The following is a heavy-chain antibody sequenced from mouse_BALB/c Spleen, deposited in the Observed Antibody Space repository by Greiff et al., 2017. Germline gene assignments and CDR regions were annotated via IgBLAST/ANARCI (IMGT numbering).Heavy chain of an antibody. CDR1: GFNIKDTY. Sequence: EVKLQESGAELVKPGASVKLSCTASGFNIKDTYMHWVKQRPEQGLEWIGRIDPANGNTKYDPKFQGKATITADTSSNTAYLQLISLTSEDTAVYYCAGNDEAYWGQGTLVTVSA. V-gene: IGHV14-3*02. J-gene: IGHJ3*01. D-gene: IGHD2-2*01. CDR3: AGNDEAY. CDR2: IDPANGNT.